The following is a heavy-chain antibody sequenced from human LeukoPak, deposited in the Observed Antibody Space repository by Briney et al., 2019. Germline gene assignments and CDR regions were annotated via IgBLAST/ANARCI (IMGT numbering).Heavy chain of an antibody. CDR3: VRYSGDADY. Sequence: GGSLRLSCTASGFTFGDYAMSWFRQAPGKGLEWVGFIRSKVYGGTTEYAASVKGRFTISRDDSKSIAYLQMNSLKSEDTAVYYCVRYSGDADYWGQGTLVTVSS. J-gene: IGHJ4*02. CDR1: GFTFGDYA. D-gene: IGHD5-12*01. CDR2: IRSKVYGGTT. V-gene: IGHV3-49*03.